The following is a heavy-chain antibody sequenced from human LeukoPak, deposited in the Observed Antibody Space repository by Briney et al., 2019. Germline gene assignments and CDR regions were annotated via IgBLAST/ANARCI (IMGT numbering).Heavy chain of an antibody. CDR1: GFMFSSSW. CDR2: IKEDGSDK. CDR3: AKDFPTYYYDSSGYYGGPFDY. Sequence: GGSLRLSCAASGFMFSSSWMAWVRQAPGKGLEWVANIKEDGSDKNYVDSMKGRFTISRDNAKNSLYLQMNSLRAEDTAVYYCAKDFPTYYYDSSGYYGGPFDYWGQGTLVTVSS. V-gene: IGHV3-7*03. D-gene: IGHD3-22*01. J-gene: IGHJ4*02.